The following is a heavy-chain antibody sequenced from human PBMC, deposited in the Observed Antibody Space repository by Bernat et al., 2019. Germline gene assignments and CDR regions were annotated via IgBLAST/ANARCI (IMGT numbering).Heavy chain of an antibody. CDR1: GFTFSSYS. Sequence: EVQLVESGGGLVKPGGSLRLSCAASGFTFSSYSMNWVRQAPGKGLEWVSSISSSSYIYYADSVKGRFTISRDNAKNSLYLQMNSLRAEDTAVYYCARDRETGIYWYFDLWGRGTLVTVSS. D-gene: IGHD3-10*01. V-gene: IGHV3-21*01. CDR2: ISSSSYI. J-gene: IGHJ2*01. CDR3: ARDRETGIYWYFDL.